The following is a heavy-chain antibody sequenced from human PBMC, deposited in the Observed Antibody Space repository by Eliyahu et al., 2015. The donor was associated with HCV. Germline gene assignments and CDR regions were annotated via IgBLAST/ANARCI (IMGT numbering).Heavy chain of an antibody. Sequence: EVQLVESGGGLVQPGGSLRLSCAASGFPFSXYWMGWVRQAPGKGLEWVANIKQDGSEKYYVDSVKGRFTISRDNAKNSLYLQMNSLRAEDTAVYYCARGSSSSPYYGMDVWGQGTTVTVSS. J-gene: IGHJ6*02. CDR3: ARGSSSSPYYGMDV. CDR2: IKQDGSEK. V-gene: IGHV3-7*04. D-gene: IGHD6-6*01. CDR1: GFPFSXYW.